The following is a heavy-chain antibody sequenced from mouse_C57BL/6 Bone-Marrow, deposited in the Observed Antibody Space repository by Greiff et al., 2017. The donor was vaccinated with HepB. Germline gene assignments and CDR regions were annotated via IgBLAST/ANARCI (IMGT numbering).Heavy chain of an antibody. D-gene: IGHD4-1*01. Sequence: QVHVKQSGAELAKPGASVKLSCKASGYTFTSYWMHWVKQRPGQGLEWIGYINPSSGYTKYNQKFKDKATLTADKSSSTAYMQLSSLTYEDSAVYYCARRVNWDKGAWFAYWGQGTLVTVSA. CDR3: ARRVNWDKGAWFAY. V-gene: IGHV1-7*01. CDR1: GYTFTSYW. J-gene: IGHJ3*01. CDR2: INPSSGYT.